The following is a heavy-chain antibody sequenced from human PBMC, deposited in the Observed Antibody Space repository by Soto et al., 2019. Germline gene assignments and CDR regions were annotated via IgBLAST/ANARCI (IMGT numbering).Heavy chain of an antibody. D-gene: IGHD2-15*01. J-gene: IGHJ6*04. CDR3: ARMFYWHYYYYGMDV. V-gene: IGHV4-34*01. CDR1: GGSFSGYY. CDR2: INHSGST. Sequence: SETLSLTCAVYGGSFSGYYWSWIRQPPGKGLEWIGEINHSGSTSYNPSLKSRVTISVDTSKNQFSLKLSSVTAADTAVYYCARMFYWHYYYYGMDVWGKGTTVTVSS.